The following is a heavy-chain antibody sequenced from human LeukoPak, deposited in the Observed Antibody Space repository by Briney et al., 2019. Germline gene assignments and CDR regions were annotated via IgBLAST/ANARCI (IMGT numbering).Heavy chain of an antibody. D-gene: IGHD3-16*02. CDR3: AKGSGGAIVHDYFDS. CDR2: ISSSSSYI. J-gene: IGHJ4*02. V-gene: IGHV3-21*01. CDR1: GFTFSSYS. Sequence: GGSLRLSCAASGFTFSSYSMNWVRQAPGKGLEWVSSISSSSSYIYYADSVKGRFTISRDNSKNTVYLQMNGLRAEDTAVYYCAKGSGGAIVHDYFDSWGQGTLVTVSS.